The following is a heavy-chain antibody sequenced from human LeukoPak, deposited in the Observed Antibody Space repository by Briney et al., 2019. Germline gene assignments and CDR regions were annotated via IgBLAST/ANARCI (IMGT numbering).Heavy chain of an antibody. Sequence: ASVKVSCKASGYTFTNYHMHWVRQAPGQGLEWMGLVKPNSGDSDFIQKFRGRVTVTTDVSTTTIHMQLNNLRSDDTAVFYCARDRGVPGPENALDIWGQGTMVTVSS. D-gene: IGHD1-14*01. V-gene: IGHV1-2*06. CDR1: GYTFTNYH. CDR2: VKPNSGDS. CDR3: ARDRGVPGPENALDI. J-gene: IGHJ3*02.